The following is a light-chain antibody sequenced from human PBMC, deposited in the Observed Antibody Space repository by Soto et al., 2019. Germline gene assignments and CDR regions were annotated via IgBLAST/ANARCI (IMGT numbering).Light chain of an antibody. CDR3: QQYGSSPT. CDR1: QSVSNNY. J-gene: IGKJ5*01. Sequence: EIVLTQSPGTLSLSRGERATLSCRASQSVSNNYLAWYQQKPGQAPRRLIYGASTRATGIPDRFSGSGSGTDFTLTIGRLEPEDFAVYYCQQYGSSPTFGEGTRLEIK. CDR2: GAS. V-gene: IGKV3-20*01.